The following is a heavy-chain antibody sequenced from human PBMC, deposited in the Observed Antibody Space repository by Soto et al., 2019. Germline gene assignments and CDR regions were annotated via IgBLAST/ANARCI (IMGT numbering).Heavy chain of an antibody. Sequence: ASVKVSCKASGYTFTGYYIHWVRQAPGQGLEWMGWINSNSGGTSYAQKFQDRVTMTRDTSISTAYMKLSSLRSDVAAIYYCARGSGHYYPDIWGQGTLVTVSS. J-gene: IGHJ4*02. CDR2: INSNSGGT. CDR3: ARGSGHYYPDI. CDR1: GYTFTGYY. V-gene: IGHV1-2*02. D-gene: IGHD3-22*01.